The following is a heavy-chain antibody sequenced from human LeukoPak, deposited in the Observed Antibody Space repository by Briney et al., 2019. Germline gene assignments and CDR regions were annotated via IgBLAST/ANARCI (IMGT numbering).Heavy chain of an antibody. V-gene: IGHV3-20*04. CDR3: ARAGYSYGLGADDAFDI. D-gene: IGHD5-18*01. J-gene: IGHJ3*02. CDR1: GFTFSSYG. CDR2: INWNGGST. Sequence: GGTLRLSCAASGFTFSSYGMSWVRQAPGKGLEWVSGINWNGGSTGYADSVKGRFTISRDNAKNSLYLQMNSLRAEDTALYYCARAGYSYGLGADDAFDIWGQGTMATVSS.